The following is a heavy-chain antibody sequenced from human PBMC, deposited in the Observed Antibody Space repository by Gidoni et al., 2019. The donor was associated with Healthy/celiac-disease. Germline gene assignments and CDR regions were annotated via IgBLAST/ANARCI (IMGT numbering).Heavy chain of an antibody. J-gene: IGHJ4*02. CDR3: ARGTTVTTSYDY. V-gene: IGHV1-8*01. D-gene: IGHD4-17*01. CDR2: MNPNSGNA. CDR1: GNTFTSYD. Sequence: QVQLVQSGTEVKKPGASVKVSCKESGNTFTSYDINGWRQATGQGLEWMGWMNPNSGNAGYAQKCQGRVTMARNTSISTAYMELSSLRSEDTAVYYCARGTTVTTSYDYWGQGTLVTVSS.